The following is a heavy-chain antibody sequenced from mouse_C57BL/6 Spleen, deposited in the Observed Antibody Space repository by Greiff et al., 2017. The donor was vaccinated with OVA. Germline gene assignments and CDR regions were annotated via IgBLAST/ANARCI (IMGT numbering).Heavy chain of an antibody. J-gene: IGHJ2*01. CDR1: GFTFSSYA. V-gene: IGHV5-4*01. D-gene: IGHD3-1*01. CDR3: ARDREDYFDY. Sequence: EVQLVDSGGGLVKPGGSLKLSCAASGFTFSSYAMSWVRQTPEKRLEWVATISDGGSYTYYPDNVKGRFTISRDNAKNNLYLQMSHLKSEDTAMYYCARDREDYFDYWGQGTTLTVSS. CDR2: ISDGGSYT.